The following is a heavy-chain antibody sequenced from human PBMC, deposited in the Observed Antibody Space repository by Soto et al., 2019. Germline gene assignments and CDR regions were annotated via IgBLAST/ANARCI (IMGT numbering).Heavy chain of an antibody. V-gene: IGHV4-4*02. D-gene: IGHD6-25*01. CDR1: GGSISRTNW. Sequence: SETLSLTCAVSGGSISRTNWWNWVRQSPGKGLEWIGEIYHTGTTNYNPSLKSRVTISVDRSRNQFSLELTSVTAADTALYFCASSVGSRLGYAFDIWGQGTVVTVSS. CDR3: ASSVGSRLGYAFDI. CDR2: IYHTGTT. J-gene: IGHJ3*02.